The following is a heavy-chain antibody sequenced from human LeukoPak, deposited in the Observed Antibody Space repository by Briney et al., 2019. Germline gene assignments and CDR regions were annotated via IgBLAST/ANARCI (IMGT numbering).Heavy chain of an antibody. CDR1: GYTFTSYY. D-gene: IGHD5-18*01. Sequence: ASVKVSCKASGYTFTSYYMHWVRQAPGQGLEWMGIINPSGGSTSYAQKFQGRVTMTRDMSTSTVYMELSSLRSEDTAVYYCARDLESDTAMVTPDYWGQGTLVTVSS. CDR3: ARDLESDTAMVTPDY. V-gene: IGHV1-46*01. J-gene: IGHJ4*02. CDR2: INPSGGST.